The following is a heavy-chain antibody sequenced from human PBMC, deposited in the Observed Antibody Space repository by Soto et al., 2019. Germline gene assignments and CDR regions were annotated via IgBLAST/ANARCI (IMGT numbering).Heavy chain of an antibody. J-gene: IGHJ6*02. CDR1: AGSISTGRYF. CDR2: IYYSGYT. Sequence: SETLSLTCTVSAGSISTGRYFTVSFPQPPGKGLEWIGSIYYSGYTYYNPSLKSRVTISVDTSKNQFSLKLSSVTAADTAVYYCARHNGPLYVGYYYDMDVWGQGTTVT. CDR3: ARHNGPLYVGYYYDMDV. V-gene: IGHV4-39*01. D-gene: IGHD3-16*01.